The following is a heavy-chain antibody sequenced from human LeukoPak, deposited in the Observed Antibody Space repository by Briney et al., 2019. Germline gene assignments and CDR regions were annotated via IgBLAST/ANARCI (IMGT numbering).Heavy chain of an antibody. Sequence: ASVKVSCKASGYTFTSYGISWVRQAPGQGLEWMGWINPNSNNIHYAQKFQDRVTMTRNTSISTAYMELNSLTSDDTAVYYCAREGAAAEDVNWFDPWGQGTLVTVSS. V-gene: IGHV1-2*02. CDR2: INPNSNNI. CDR1: GYTFTSYG. CDR3: AREGAAAEDVNWFDP. D-gene: IGHD6-25*01. J-gene: IGHJ5*02.